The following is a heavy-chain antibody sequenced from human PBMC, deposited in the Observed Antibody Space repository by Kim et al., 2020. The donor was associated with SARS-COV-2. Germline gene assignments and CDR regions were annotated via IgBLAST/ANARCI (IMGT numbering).Heavy chain of an antibody. J-gene: IGHJ4*02. CDR3: ASEGY. Sequence: SSNGGSTYYANSVKGRFTISRDNSKNTLYLQMGSLRAEDMAVDYCASEGYWGQGTLVTVSS. CDR2: SSNGGST. V-gene: IGHV3-64*01.